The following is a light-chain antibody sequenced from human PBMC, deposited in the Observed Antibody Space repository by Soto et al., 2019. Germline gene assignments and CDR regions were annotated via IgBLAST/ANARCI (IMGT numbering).Light chain of an antibody. J-gene: IGKJ1*01. CDR2: KAS. Sequence: DIQMTQSPSTLSASLGDRVTITCRASQSISSWLAWYQQKPGKAPKLLIFKASRLQSGVPSRFSGGGSATRFTLTISGLQPDDFGTYYCMQSSNYVWTFGQGTKVDI. CDR1: QSISSW. CDR3: MQSSNYVWT. V-gene: IGKV1-5*03.